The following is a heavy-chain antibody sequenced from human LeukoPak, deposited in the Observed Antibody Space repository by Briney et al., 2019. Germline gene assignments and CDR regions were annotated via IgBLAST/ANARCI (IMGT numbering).Heavy chain of an antibody. CDR2: INHSGST. CDR1: GGSSSGYY. V-gene: IGHV4-34*01. J-gene: IGHJ4*02. D-gene: IGHD3-22*01. Sequence: PSETLSLPCAVYGGSSSGYYWSWIRQPPGKGLEWIGEINHSGSTNYNPSLKSRVTISVDTSKNQFSLKLNSVTAADTAVYFCAGDCHYDSCGLDFWGQGTLVTVSS. CDR3: AGDCHYDSCGLDF.